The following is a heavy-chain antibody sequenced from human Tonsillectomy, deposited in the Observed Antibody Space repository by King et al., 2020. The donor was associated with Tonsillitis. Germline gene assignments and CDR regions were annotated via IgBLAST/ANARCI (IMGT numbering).Heavy chain of an antibody. CDR2: ISPSGGST. CDR3: GSEYCGGSSCYFGDYYYYYGMDV. D-gene: IGHD2-15*01. J-gene: IGHJ6*02. Sequence: QLVQSGAEVKKPGASVKVSCKASGYTFTTYYMHWVRQAPGQGLEWMGIISPSGGSTIYAQKFQGRVTMTRDTSTSTVYMELSSLRSEDTAVYYCGSEYCGGSSCYFGDYYYYYGMDVWGQGTTVTVSS. CDR1: GYTFTTYY. V-gene: IGHV1-46*03.